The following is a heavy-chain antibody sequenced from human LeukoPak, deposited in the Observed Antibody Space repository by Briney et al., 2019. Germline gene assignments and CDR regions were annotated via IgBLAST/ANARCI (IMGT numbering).Heavy chain of an antibody. J-gene: IGHJ6*02. D-gene: IGHD3-10*01. Sequence: GGSLRLSCAVSGITLSNYGMSWVRRAPGKGLEWVAGIGGSGGGTNYADSVKGRFTISRDNSKSTLYLQMNSLRAEDTAVYYCARANYYSSGSYYGMDVWGQGTTVTVSS. CDR3: ARANYYSSGSYYGMDV. CDR2: IGGSGGGT. CDR1: GITLSNYG. V-gene: IGHV3-23*01.